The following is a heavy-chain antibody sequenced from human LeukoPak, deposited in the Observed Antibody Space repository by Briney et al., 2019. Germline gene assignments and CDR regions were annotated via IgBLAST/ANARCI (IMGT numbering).Heavy chain of an antibody. CDR1: RFTFSNNW. D-gene: IGHD2-2*01. V-gene: IGHV3-74*03. CDR2: INSDGSNT. CDR3: ARAFSSLGPDP. Sequence: PGGSLRLSCAASRFTFSNNWMHWVRQAPGKGLVWVSCINSDGSNTKYADSVKGRFTVSRDNAKNTLYLQMNSLRVEDTAVYYCARAFSSLGPDPWGQGTLVTVSS. J-gene: IGHJ5*02.